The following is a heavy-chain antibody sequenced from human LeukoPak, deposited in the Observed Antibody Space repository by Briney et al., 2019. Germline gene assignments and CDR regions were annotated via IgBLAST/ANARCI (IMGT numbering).Heavy chain of an antibody. Sequence: ASVKVSCKASRGTFSSYAIIWVRQAPGQGLEWMGGIIPTFGTAAYAKKFQGRVTISADESTSTAYMELSSLTSEDTAVYYCARDLAMVRGARYRPYKWFDPWGQGTLVTVSS. J-gene: IGHJ5*02. D-gene: IGHD3-10*01. CDR1: RGTFSSYA. V-gene: IGHV1-69*13. CDR3: ARDLAMVRGARYRPYKWFDP. CDR2: IIPTFGTA.